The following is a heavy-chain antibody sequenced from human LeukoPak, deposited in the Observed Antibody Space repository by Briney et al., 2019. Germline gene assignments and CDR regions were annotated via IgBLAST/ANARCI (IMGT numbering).Heavy chain of an antibody. CDR2: INSNSGGT. CDR1: GYTFTDYF. Sequence: ASVKVSCKTSGYTFTDYFIHWVRQAPGQGPEWMGRINSNSGGTEYEQNFQGRVTMTRDTSINTAYMALSGPTFDDTAVYYCARDHSSTSNWEFDYWGQGTVVTVSS. D-gene: IGHD7-27*01. J-gene: IGHJ4*02. V-gene: IGHV1-2*06. CDR3: ARDHSSTSNWEFDY.